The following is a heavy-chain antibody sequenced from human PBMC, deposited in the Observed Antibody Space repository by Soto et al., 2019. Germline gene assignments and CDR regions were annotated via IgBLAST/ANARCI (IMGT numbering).Heavy chain of an antibody. CDR3: ARQPPQGALTD. CDR2: IYYSGST. J-gene: IGHJ4*02. D-gene: IGHD7-27*01. V-gene: IGHV4-59*08. CDR1: GGSISSYY. Sequence: SETLSLTCTVSGGSISSYYWSWIRQPPGKGLEWIGYIYYSGSTNYNPSLKSRVTISVDTSKNQFSLKLSSVTAADTAVYYCARQPPQGALTDWGQGTLVTVSS.